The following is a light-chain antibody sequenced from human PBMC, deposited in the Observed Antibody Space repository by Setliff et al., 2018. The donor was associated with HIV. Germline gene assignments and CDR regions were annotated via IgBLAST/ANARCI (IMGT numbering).Light chain of an antibody. CDR3: CSYTSSTTLV. V-gene: IGLV2-14*01. Sequence: QSVLTQPASVSGSPGQSITISCTGTSSDVGGYDYVSWYQQHPGKVPKLMLYVVGNRPSGVSNRFSGSKSGNTASLTISGLQAEDEADYYCCSYTSSTTLVFGTGTKVTVL. CDR2: VVG. CDR1: SSDVGGYDY. J-gene: IGLJ1*01.